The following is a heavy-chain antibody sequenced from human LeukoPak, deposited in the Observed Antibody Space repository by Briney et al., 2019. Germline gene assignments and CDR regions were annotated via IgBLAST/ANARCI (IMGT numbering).Heavy chain of an antibody. CDR3: ARDRVVVAAPYYYGMDV. CDR2: IYSSGST. D-gene: IGHD2-15*01. Sequence: SETLSLTCTVSGGSISSYYWSWIRQPAGKGLEWIGRIYSSGSTNYNPSLKSRVTISVDTSKNQFSLKLSSVTAADTAVYYCARDRVVVAAPYYYGMDVWGKGTTVTVSS. V-gene: IGHV4-4*07. CDR1: GGSISSYY. J-gene: IGHJ6*04.